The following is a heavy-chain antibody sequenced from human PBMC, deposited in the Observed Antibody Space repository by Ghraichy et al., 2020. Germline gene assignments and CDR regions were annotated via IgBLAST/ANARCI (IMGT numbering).Heavy chain of an antibody. J-gene: IGHJ4*02. V-gene: IGHV4-39*01. CDR1: GGSVSSSHNF. CDR2: IYYSGST. D-gene: IGHD3/OR15-3a*01. Sequence: SETLSLTCTVSGGSVSSSHNFWGWIRQPPGKGLEWIGSIYYSGSTFYNPSLKSRVTISVDTSKSQFSLMLSSVTAADTAVYYCASQGFLDYLLPFSPGYFDYWGQGTLVTVSS. CDR3: ASQGFLDYLLPFSPGYFDY.